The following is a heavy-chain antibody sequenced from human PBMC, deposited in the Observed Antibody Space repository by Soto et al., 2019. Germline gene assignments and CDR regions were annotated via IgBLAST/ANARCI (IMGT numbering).Heavy chain of an antibody. J-gene: IGHJ4*02. CDR1: GFTFSSYT. CDR3: AKDRQPDGIWTFDY. CDR2: FITGSGTT. V-gene: IGHV3-23*01. Sequence: GGSLRLSCSASGFTFSSYTMTWVRLAPGKGLEWVSSFITGSGTTAYADSVTGRFSISRDNSKNMLYLQMNSLRVEDTAVYYCAKDRQPDGIWTFDYWGRGTLVTVSS. D-gene: IGHD3-9*01.